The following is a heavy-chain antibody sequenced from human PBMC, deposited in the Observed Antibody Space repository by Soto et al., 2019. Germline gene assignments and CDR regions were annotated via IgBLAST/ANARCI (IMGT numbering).Heavy chain of an antibody. CDR1: GYSFTSYW. Sequence: SGESLKISCKGSGYSFTSYWIGWVRQMPGKGLEWMGIIYPGDSDTRYSPSFQGQVTISADKSISTAYLQWSSLKASDTAMYYCARSDFWSGYYTLDNRFDPWGQGTLVTVSS. J-gene: IGHJ5*02. CDR2: IYPGDSDT. D-gene: IGHD3-3*01. CDR3: ARSDFWSGYYTLDNRFDP. V-gene: IGHV5-51*01.